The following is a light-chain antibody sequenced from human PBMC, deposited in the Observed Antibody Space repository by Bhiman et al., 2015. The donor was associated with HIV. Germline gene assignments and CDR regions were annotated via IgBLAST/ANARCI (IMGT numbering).Light chain of an antibody. Sequence: QSALTQPASVSGSPGQSITISCTGTSSDVGGYNYVSWYQQHPGKVPKLMIYDVSKRPSEVSNRFSGAKSGNTASLTISGLQAEDEADYHCCSYAGGATWVFGGGTKLTVL. CDR2: DVS. V-gene: IGLV2-23*02. J-gene: IGLJ3*02. CDR1: SSDVGGYNY. CDR3: CSYAGGATWV.